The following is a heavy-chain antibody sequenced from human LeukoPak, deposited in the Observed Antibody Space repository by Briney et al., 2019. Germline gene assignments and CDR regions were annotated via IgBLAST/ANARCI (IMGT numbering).Heavy chain of an antibody. D-gene: IGHD3-10*01. CDR1: GFTFSSYE. V-gene: IGHV3-48*03. CDR3: ARDLTHYYGSGNWFDP. J-gene: IGHJ5*02. Sequence: GGSLRLSCAASGFTFSSYEMNWVRQAPGKGPEWVSYISSSGSTIYYADSVKGRFTISRDNAKNSLYLQMNSLRAEDTAVYYCARDLTHYYGSGNWFDPWGQGTLVTVSS. CDR2: ISSSGSTI.